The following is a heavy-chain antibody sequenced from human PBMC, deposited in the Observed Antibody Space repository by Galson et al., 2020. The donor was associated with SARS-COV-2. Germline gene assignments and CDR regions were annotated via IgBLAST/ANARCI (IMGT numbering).Heavy chain of an antibody. D-gene: IGHD2-2*02. CDR1: EFMFNNFG. Sequence: GGSLRISCAASEFMFNNFGMHWVRQGPGKGLEWMAFISFDANTEYYADSVKGRFTVSRDNSNNKLYLQMNNLRVDDTAVYHCVRDRYCTTTTCYNWFSPWGQGTLVTVSS. J-gene: IGHJ5*02. V-gene: IGHV3-33*05. CDR2: ISFDANTE. CDR3: VRDRYCTTTTCYNWFSP.